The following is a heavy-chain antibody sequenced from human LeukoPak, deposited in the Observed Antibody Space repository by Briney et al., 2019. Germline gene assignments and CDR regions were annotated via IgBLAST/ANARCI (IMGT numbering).Heavy chain of an antibody. Sequence: ASVKVSCKASGYTFTGYYMHWVRQAPGQGLEWMGWINPNSGGTNYAQKFQGWVTMTRDTSISTAYMELSRLRSDDTAVYYCARDSNYGSGSGNDAFDIWGQGTMVTVSS. D-gene: IGHD3-10*01. V-gene: IGHV1-2*04. J-gene: IGHJ3*02. CDR2: INPNSGGT. CDR3: ARDSNYGSGSGNDAFDI. CDR1: GYTFTGYY.